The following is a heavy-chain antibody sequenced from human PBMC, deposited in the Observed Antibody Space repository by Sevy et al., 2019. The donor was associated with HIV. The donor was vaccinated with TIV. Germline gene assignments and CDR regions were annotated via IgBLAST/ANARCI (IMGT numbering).Heavy chain of an antibody. CDR1: GFTFSSYE. CDR3: ASDRGVGTSSYGMDV. Sequence: GGSLRLSCVASGFTFSSYEMNWVRQAPGKGLEWVSYISSSGSMIYYVDSVKGRFTISRDNAKNSLYLQMNSLRAEDTAVYYCASDRGVGTSSYGMDVWGQGTTVTVSS. J-gene: IGHJ6*02. V-gene: IGHV3-48*03. CDR2: ISSSGSMI. D-gene: IGHD1-26*01.